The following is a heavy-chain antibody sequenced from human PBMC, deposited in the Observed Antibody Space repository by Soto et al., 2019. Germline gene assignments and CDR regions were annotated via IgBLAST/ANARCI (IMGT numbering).Heavy chain of an antibody. Sequence: SETLSLTCAVYGGSFSGYYWSWIRQPPGKGLEWIGYIYYSGSTNYNPSLKSRVTISVDTSKNQFSLKLSSVTAADTAVYYCARRYGGNFDYWGQGTLVTVSS. J-gene: IGHJ4*02. CDR1: GGSFSGYY. D-gene: IGHD3-16*01. V-gene: IGHV4-59*01. CDR3: ARRYGGNFDY. CDR2: IYYSGST.